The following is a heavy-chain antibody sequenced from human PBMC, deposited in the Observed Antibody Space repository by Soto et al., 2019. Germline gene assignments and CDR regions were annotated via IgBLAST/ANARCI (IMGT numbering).Heavy chain of an antibody. V-gene: IGHV4-34*01. Sequence: SETLSLTCAVYGGSFSGYYWSWIRQPPGKGLEWIGEINHSGSTNYNPSLKSRVTISVDTSKNQFSLKLSSVTAADTAVYYCARGRGIAVASYFDYWGQGXLVTVSS. D-gene: IGHD6-19*01. CDR2: INHSGST. CDR1: GGSFSGYY. CDR3: ARGRGIAVASYFDY. J-gene: IGHJ4*02.